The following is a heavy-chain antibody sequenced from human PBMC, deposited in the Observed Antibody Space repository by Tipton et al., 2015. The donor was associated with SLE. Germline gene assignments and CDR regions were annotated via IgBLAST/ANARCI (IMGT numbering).Heavy chain of an antibody. V-gene: IGHV3-9*01. CDR2: ISWNSDII. CDR3: AKGHWADY. J-gene: IGHJ4*02. Sequence: SLRLSCAASGFTFDDYGMHWVRQAPGKGLEWVSGISWNSDIIGYAESVKGRFTISRDNAKNSLYLQVNSLRVDDTAVYYCAKGHWADYWGQGTLVTVSS. CDR1: GFTFDDYG. D-gene: IGHD3-16*01.